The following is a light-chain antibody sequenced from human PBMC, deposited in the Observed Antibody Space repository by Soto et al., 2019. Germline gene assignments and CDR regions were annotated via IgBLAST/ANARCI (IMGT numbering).Light chain of an antibody. CDR2: DAS. V-gene: IGKV1-33*01. Sequence: DIQMTQSPSSLSASVGDRVTITCQASQDIHISLNWYQQRPGKAPKLLIYDASNLETGVPSRFSGSGSGTDFNFTISILQPGDGATYFCQQHDTLVMTFGGGTNVEIK. CDR1: QDIHIS. J-gene: IGKJ4*01. CDR3: QQHDTLVMT.